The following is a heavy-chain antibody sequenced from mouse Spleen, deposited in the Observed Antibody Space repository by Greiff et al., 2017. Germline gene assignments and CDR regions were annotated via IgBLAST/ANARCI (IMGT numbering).Heavy chain of an antibody. V-gene: IGHV1-82*01. CDR2: IYPGDGDT. J-gene: IGHJ3*01. D-gene: IGHD1-1*01. Sequence: VQLQESGPELVKPGASVKISCKASGYAFSSSWMNWVKQRPGKGLEWIGRIYPGDGDTNYNGKFKGKATLTADKSSSTAYMQLSSLTSEDSAVYFCARSVYITTVVAKDWFAYWGQGTLVTVSA. CDR1: GYAFSSSW. CDR3: ARSVYITTVVAKDWFAY.